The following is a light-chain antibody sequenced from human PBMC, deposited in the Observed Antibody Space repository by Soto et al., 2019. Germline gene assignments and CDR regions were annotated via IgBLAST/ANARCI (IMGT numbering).Light chain of an antibody. CDR3: QQYDNSPLT. J-gene: IGKJ4*01. CDR1: QSLSSYY. Sequence: EIVLTQSPGTLSLSPGERATLSCRASQSLSSYYLAWYQQKPGQAPRLLIYCAFIRATGSPDRFRCNGSGADFTLTISRLEPEDFAVYYCQQYDNSPLTFGGGTKVEIK. V-gene: IGKV3-20*01. CDR2: CAF.